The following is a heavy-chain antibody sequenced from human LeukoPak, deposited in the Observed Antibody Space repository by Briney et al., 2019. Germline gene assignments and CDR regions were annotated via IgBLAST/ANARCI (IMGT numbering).Heavy chain of an antibody. V-gene: IGHV1-18*04. CDR2: ISAYNGNT. CDR1: GYTFTSYG. D-gene: IGHD3-10*01. J-gene: IGHJ5*02. Sequence: ASVKLSCKASGYTFTSYGISWVRQAPGHRLEWMGWISAYNGNTNYAQKLQGRVTMTTDTSTSTAYMELRSLRSDDTAVYYCARDGPRAMVRGVILSWGEGTLVTVSS. CDR3: ARDGPRAMVRGVILS.